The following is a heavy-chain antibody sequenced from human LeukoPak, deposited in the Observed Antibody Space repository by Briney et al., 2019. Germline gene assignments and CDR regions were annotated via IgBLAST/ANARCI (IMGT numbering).Heavy chain of an antibody. J-gene: IGHJ6*03. CDR2: IHTSENT. V-gene: IGHV4-4*07. CDR1: GGYIGSYY. D-gene: IGHD4-17*01. Sequence: SETLSLTCTVSGGYIGSYYWSWIRQSAGKGLEWIGRIHTSENTDYNPSLKSRVTMSVDMSTSQFSLRLTSVTAADTGVYYSAREGDYGDYSKSFYYMDVWGKGTTVTVSS. CDR3: AREGDYGDYSKSFYYMDV.